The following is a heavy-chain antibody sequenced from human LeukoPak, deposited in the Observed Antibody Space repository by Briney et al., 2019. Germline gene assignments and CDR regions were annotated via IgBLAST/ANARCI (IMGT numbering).Heavy chain of an antibody. CDR3: ARVGYGDYGRDAFDI. CDR2: INHSGST. D-gene: IGHD4-17*01. J-gene: IGHJ3*02. Sequence: SETLSLTCAVYGGSFSGYYWSWIRQPPGKGLEWIGEINHSGSTNYNPSLKSRVTISVDTSKNQFSLKLSSVTAADTAVYYCARVGYGDYGRDAFDIWGQGTMVTVSS. CDR1: GGSFSGYY. V-gene: IGHV4-34*01.